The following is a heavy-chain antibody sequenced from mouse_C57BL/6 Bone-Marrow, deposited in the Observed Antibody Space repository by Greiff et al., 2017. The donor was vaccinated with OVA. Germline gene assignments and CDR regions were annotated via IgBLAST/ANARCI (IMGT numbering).Heavy chain of an antibody. CDR2: ISDGGSYT. D-gene: IGHD2-5*01. J-gene: IGHJ4*01. Sequence: EVMLVESGGGLVKPGGSLKLSCAASGFTFSSSAMSWVRQTPEKRLEWVATISDGGSYTYYPDNVKGRFTISRDNAKNNLYLQMSHLKSEDTAMYDCASLYYSKKGMDYWGQGTSVTVSS. V-gene: IGHV5-4*03. CDR1: GFTFSSSA. CDR3: ASLYYSKKGMDY.